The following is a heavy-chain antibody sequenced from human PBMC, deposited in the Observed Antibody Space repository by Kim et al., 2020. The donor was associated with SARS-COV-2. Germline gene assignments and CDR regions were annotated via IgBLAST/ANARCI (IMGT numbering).Heavy chain of an antibody. CDR3: AKDLLGGYCY. CDR2: ISYDGSNK. D-gene: IGHD3-22*01. V-gene: IGHV3-30*18. J-gene: IGHJ4*02. CDR1: GFTFSSYG. Sequence: GGSLRLSCAASGFTFSSYGMHWVRQAPGKGLEWVAVISYDGSNKYYADSVKGRFTISRDNSKNTLYLQMNSLRAEDTAVYYCAKDLLGGYCYWGQGTLVTVSS.